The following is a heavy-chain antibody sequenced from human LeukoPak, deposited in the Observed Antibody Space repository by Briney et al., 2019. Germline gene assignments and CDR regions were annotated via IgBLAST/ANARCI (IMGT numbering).Heavy chain of an antibody. J-gene: IGHJ4*02. Sequence: GGSLRLSCAASGFTFSSHSMSWVRQAPGKGLDWVSSIDSSSSHIYYADSMEGRFTISRDNAKNSLYLQMNSLRAEDTAVYYCARAEGATSFDYWGQGTLVTVSS. CDR3: ARAEGATSFDY. D-gene: IGHD1-26*01. CDR1: GFTFSSHS. V-gene: IGHV3-21*01. CDR2: IDSSSSHI.